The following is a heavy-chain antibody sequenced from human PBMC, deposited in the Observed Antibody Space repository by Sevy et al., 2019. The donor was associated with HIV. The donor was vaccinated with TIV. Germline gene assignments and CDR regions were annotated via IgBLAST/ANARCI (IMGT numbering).Heavy chain of an antibody. Sequence: GGSLRLSCAASGFTFDDYAMHWVRQAPGKGLEWVSGISWNSGSICYADSVKGRFTISRDNAKNSLYLQMNSLRAEDTALYYCAKDTTAAGTVAFDIWGQGTMVTVSS. CDR2: ISWNSGSI. D-gene: IGHD6-13*01. CDR1: GFTFDDYA. V-gene: IGHV3-9*01. CDR3: AKDTTAAGTVAFDI. J-gene: IGHJ3*02.